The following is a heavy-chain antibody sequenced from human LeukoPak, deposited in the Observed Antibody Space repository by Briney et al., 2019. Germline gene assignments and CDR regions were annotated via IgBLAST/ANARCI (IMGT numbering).Heavy chain of an antibody. Sequence: PPETLSLTCTVSGDSISSSRFYWAWIRQPPGKGLEWIGSILYTGRTFYNPSLKSRVTISVDTSKNQFSLRLGSVTASDTAVYYCARRDVGATIDYWGQGTLVTVSS. J-gene: IGHJ4*02. V-gene: IGHV4-39*01. D-gene: IGHD1-26*01. CDR3: ARRDVGATIDY. CDR2: ILYTGRT. CDR1: GDSISSSRFY.